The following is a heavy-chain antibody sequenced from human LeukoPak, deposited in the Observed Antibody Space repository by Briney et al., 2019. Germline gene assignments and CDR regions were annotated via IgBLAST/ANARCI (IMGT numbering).Heavy chain of an antibody. CDR3: AARGATVTTNDAFDI. Sequence: PSETLSLTCTVSGGSISSYYWSWVRQAPGKGLEWVSAISGSGGSTYYADSVKGRFTISRDNSKNTLYLQMNSLRAEDTAVYYCAARGATVTTNDAFDIWGQGTMVTVSS. CDR2: ISGSGGST. J-gene: IGHJ3*02. V-gene: IGHV3-23*01. D-gene: IGHD4-11*01. CDR1: GGSISSYY.